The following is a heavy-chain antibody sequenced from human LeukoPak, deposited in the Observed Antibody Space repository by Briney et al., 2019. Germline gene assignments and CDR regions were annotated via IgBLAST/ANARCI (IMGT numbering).Heavy chain of an antibody. D-gene: IGHD3-10*01. Sequence: SSVNVSCKASGGTFSSYAISWVRQAPAQGLEWMGGIIPIFGTANYAQKFQGRVTITADESTSTAYMELSSLRSEDTAVYYCARAPGYYGSGSYEGWYFDLWGRGNLVTVSS. V-gene: IGHV1-69*01. CDR1: GGTFSSYA. J-gene: IGHJ2*01. CDR3: ARAPGYYGSGSYEGWYFDL. CDR2: IIPIFGTA.